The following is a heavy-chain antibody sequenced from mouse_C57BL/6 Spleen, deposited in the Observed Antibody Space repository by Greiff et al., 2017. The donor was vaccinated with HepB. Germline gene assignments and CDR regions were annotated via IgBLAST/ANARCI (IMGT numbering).Heavy chain of an antibody. D-gene: IGHD1-2*01. J-gene: IGHJ3*01. CDR3: ARRGITTAPFAY. CDR2: INPNNGGT. Sequence: EVKLQQSGPELVKPGASVKISCKASGYTFTDYYMNWVKQSHGKSLEWIGDINPNNGGTSYNQKFKGKATLTVDKSSSTAYMELRSLTSEDSAVYYCARRGITTAPFAYWGQGTLVTVSA. V-gene: IGHV1-26*01. CDR1: GYTFTDYY.